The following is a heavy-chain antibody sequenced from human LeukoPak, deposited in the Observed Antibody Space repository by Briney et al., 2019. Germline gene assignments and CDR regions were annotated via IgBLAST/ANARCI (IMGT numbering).Heavy chain of an antibody. Sequence: SETLSLTCSVFGGTISSSNDYWAWIRQPPGKGLECIGGISYSGLTYYNPSLESRVTLSIDTSNNQFSLKLSSVTAADTAVYYCARVAVAACFDYWGQGTLVTVSS. D-gene: IGHD6-19*01. CDR2: ISYSGLT. V-gene: IGHV4-39*01. CDR1: GGTISSSNDY. CDR3: ARVAVAACFDY. J-gene: IGHJ4*02.